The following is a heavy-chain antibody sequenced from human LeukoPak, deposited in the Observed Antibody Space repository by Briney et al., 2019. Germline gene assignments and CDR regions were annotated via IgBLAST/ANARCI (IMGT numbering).Heavy chain of an antibody. Sequence: SETLSLTCTVSGGSISSYYWSWTRQPPGKGLEWIGYIYYSGSTNYNPSLKSRVTISVDTSKNQFSLKLGSVTAADTAVYYCARVSCSGGSCYTAGYMDVWGKGTTVTVSS. CDR3: ARVSCSGGSCYTAGYMDV. J-gene: IGHJ6*03. CDR1: GGSISSYY. V-gene: IGHV4-59*01. CDR2: IYYSGST. D-gene: IGHD2-15*01.